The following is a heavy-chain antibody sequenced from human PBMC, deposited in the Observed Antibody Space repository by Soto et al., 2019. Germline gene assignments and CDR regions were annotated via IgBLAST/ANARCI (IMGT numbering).Heavy chain of an antibody. J-gene: IGHJ6*02. CDR3: ARHRGYSYGLRRGYYYGMDV. V-gene: IGHV4-39*01. D-gene: IGHD5-18*01. CDR2: IYYSGST. CDR1: GGSISSSSYY. Sequence: QLQLQESGPGLVKPSETLSLTCTVSGGSISSSSYYWGWIRQPPGKGLEWIGSIYYSGSTYYNPSLKSRVTISVDTSKNQFSLKLSSVTAADTAVYYCARHRGYSYGLRRGYYYGMDVWGQGTTVTVSS.